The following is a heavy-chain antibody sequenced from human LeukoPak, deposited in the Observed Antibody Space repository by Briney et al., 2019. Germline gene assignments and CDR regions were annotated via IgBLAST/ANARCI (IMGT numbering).Heavy chain of an antibody. CDR1: GYTFTGYY. D-gene: IGHD6-13*01. V-gene: IGHV1-2*06. CDR3: AREGPLGYYGMDV. CDR2: INPNSGGT. J-gene: IGHJ6*02. Sequence: ASVTVSCKASGYTFTGYYMHWVRQAPGQGLEWMGRINPNSGGTNYAQKFQGRVTMTRDTSISTAYMELSRLRSDDTAVYYCAREGPLGYYGMDVWGQGTTVTVSS.